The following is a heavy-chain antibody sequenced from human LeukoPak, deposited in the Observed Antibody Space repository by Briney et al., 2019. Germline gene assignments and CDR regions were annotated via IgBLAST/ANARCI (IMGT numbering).Heavy chain of an antibody. D-gene: IGHD5-18*01. V-gene: IGHV4-59*08. CDR2: IYYSGST. CDR1: GGSISSYY. J-gene: IGHJ4*02. Sequence: SETLSLTCTVSGGSISSYYWSWIRQPPGKGLEWIGYIYYSGSTNYNPSLKSRVTISVDMSKNQFSLKLSSVTAADTAVYYCASITVDTAMVYFDYWGQGTLVTVSS. CDR3: ASITVDTAMVYFDY.